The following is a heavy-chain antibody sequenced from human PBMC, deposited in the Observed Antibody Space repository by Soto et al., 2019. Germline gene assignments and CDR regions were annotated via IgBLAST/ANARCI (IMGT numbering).Heavy chain of an antibody. D-gene: IGHD3-22*01. Sequence: QVQLVESGGGVVQPGRSLRLSCAASGFTFSSYGMHWVRQAPGKGLEWVAVISYDGSNKYYADSVKGRFTISRDNSKNPLYLQMNSLSAEDTAVYYCAKESVVVITDYWGQGTLVTVSS. V-gene: IGHV3-30*18. CDR2: ISYDGSNK. J-gene: IGHJ4*02. CDR1: GFTFSSYG. CDR3: AKESVVVITDY.